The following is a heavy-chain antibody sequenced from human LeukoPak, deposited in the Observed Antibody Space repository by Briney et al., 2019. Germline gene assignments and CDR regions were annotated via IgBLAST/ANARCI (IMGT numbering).Heavy chain of an antibody. CDR1: GGSFSGYY. D-gene: IGHD3-10*01. V-gene: IGHV4-34*01. CDR3: ARSSRGGVDY. CDR2: INHSGST. Sequence: SESLSLTCAVYGGSFSGYYWSWIRQPPGKGLEWIGEINHSGSTNYNPSLKSRVTISVDTSKNQFSLKLSSVTAADTAVYYCARSSRGGVDYWGQGTLVTVSS. J-gene: IGHJ4*02.